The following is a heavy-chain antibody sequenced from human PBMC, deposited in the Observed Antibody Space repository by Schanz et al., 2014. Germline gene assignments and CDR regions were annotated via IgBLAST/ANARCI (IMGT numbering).Heavy chain of an antibody. CDR2: ISYDGVNT. CDR1: GFTFSSYG. J-gene: IGHJ4*02. Sequence: QVQLVDSGVGVVQPGRSRRLSCEASGFTFSSYGMHWVRQAPGKGLEWVAVISYDGVNTYYADSVKGRFTTSRDNGKKSMYLQMNSLRAEDTAVYYCARLDSSSWYPRYWGQGTLVTVSS. V-gene: IGHV3-30*03. CDR3: ARLDSSSWYPRY. D-gene: IGHD6-13*01.